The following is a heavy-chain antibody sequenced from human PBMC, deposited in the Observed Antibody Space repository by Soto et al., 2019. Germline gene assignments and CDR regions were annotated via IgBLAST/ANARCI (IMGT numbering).Heavy chain of an antibody. D-gene: IGHD3-10*01. CDR1: GGSFSGYY. J-gene: IGHJ5*02. CDR2: INHSGST. V-gene: IGHV4-34*01. CDR3: ARDKITMVRGVMRWFDP. Sequence: TSETLSLTCAVYGGSFSGYYWSWIRQPPGKGLEWIGEINHSGSTNYNPSLKSRVTISVDTSKNQFSLKLSSVTAADTAVYYCARDKITMVRGVMRWFDPWGQGTLVTVPS.